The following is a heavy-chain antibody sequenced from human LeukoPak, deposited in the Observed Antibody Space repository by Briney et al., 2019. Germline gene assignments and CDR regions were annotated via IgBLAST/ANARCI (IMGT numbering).Heavy chain of an antibody. CDR2: INHSGST. Sequence: SETLSLTCAVYGGSFSGYYWRWIRQPPGKGLEWIGEINHSGSTNYNPSLKSRVTISVDTSKNQFSLKLSSVTAADTAVYYCARVLAGVTMVRGVKVFYYYYGMDVWGQGTTVTVSS. D-gene: IGHD3-10*01. J-gene: IGHJ6*02. CDR1: GGSFSGYY. V-gene: IGHV4-34*01. CDR3: ARVLAGVTMVRGVKVFYYYYGMDV.